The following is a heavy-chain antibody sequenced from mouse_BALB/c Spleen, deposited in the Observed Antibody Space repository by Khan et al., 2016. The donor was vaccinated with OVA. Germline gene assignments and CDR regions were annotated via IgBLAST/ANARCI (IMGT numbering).Heavy chain of an antibody. CDR3: ATHLTEAMAY. V-gene: IGHV5-6*01. Sequence: EVQLVESGGDLVKPGGSLKLSCAASGFTFSSYSISWGSQISDKRLVWVATMSSGGDYTYYPDSVKGRFTITRDNAKNPLYLHMTILKSEETAIYYFATHLTEAMAYWGQGTLVTVSA. CDR2: MSSGGDYT. D-gene: IGHD4-1*01. CDR1: GFTFSSYS. J-gene: IGHJ3*01.